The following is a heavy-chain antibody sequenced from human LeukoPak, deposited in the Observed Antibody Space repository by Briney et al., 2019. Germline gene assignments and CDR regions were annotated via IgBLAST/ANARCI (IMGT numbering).Heavy chain of an antibody. V-gene: IGHV3-13*01. CDR3: ARVPNDSSGWQFDY. D-gene: IGHD6-19*01. CDR1: GFTFSSYD. Sequence: GGSLRLSCAASGFTFSSYDMHWVRQAAGKGLEWVSAIGTAGDTYYPGSVKGRFTISRENAKNSLYLQMNSLRAEDTAVYYCARVPNDSSGWQFDYWGQGTLVTVSS. CDR2: IGTAGDT. J-gene: IGHJ4*02.